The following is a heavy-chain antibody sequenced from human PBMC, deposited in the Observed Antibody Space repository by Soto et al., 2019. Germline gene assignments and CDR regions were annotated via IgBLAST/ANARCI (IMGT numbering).Heavy chain of an antibody. J-gene: IGHJ5*02. CDR3: ARQLGHDYINNWFDP. CDR1: GYRFTSYW. Sequence: PGESLKISCKGSGYRFTSYWIAWVRQMPGKGLEWMGIIYPGDSDARYSPSFQGQVTISADKSISTAYLQWSSLKASDTAIYYCARQLGHDYINNWFDPWGQGTLVTVSS. CDR2: IYPGDSDA. D-gene: IGHD4-4*01. V-gene: IGHV5-51*01.